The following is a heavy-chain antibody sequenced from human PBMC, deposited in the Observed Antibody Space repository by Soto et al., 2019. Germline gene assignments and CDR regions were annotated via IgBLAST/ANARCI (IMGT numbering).Heavy chain of an antibody. CDR3: AKEILLWFGPPEPAWFDP. J-gene: IGHJ5*02. Sequence: GGSLRLSCAASGFTFSSYAMSWVRQAPGKGLEWVSAISGSGGSTYYADSVKGRFTISRDNSKNTLYLQMNSLRAEDTAVYYCAKEILLWFGPPEPAWFDPWGQGTLVTVSS. D-gene: IGHD3-10*01. V-gene: IGHV3-23*01. CDR1: GFTFSSYA. CDR2: ISGSGGST.